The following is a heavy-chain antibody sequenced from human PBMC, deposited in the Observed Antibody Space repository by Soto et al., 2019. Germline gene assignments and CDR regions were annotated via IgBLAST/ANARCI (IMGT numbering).Heavy chain of an antibody. CDR1: GFTFSNYW. J-gene: IGHJ6*03. CDR2: INSDGSVS. D-gene: IGHD2-15*01. V-gene: IGHV3-74*02. Sequence: EVQLVESGGGLVQPGGSLRLSCAASGFTFSNYWMYWVRQAPGKGLEWVSRINSDGSVSSHADSVKGRLTISRDNVKKTLYLHMDSLRAEDTAVYYCARGECVGGTCYSLAGSFYYYMEVWGKGTTVTVFS. CDR3: ARGECVGGTCYSLAGSFYYYMEV.